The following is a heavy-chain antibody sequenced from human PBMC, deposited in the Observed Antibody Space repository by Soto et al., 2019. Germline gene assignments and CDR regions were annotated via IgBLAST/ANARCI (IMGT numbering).Heavy chain of an antibody. D-gene: IGHD3-9*01. V-gene: IGHV4-31*03. Sequence: KPSETLSLTCTVSGGSISSGGYYWSWIRQHPGKGLEWIGYIYYSGSTYYNPSLKSRVTISVDTSKNQFSLKLSSVTAADTAVYYCARVRPVRYFDWSNSEHFDYWGQGTLVTVSS. J-gene: IGHJ4*02. CDR3: ARVRPVRYFDWSNSEHFDY. CDR1: GGSISSGGYY. CDR2: IYYSGST.